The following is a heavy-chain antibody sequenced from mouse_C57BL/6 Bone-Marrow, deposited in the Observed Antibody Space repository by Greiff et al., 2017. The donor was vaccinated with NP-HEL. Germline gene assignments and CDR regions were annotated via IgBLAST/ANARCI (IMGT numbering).Heavy chain of an antibody. CDR3: ARGRVYYYGMGAMDY. J-gene: IGHJ4*01. CDR2: IYPGDGDT. D-gene: IGHD1-1*01. Sequence: VQLQQSGPELVKPGASVKISCKASGYAFSSSWMNWVKQRPGKGLEWIGRIYPGDGDTNYNGKFKGKATLTADKSSSTAYMQLSSLTSEDSAVYFCARGRVYYYGMGAMDYWGQGTSVTVSS. CDR1: GYAFSSSW. V-gene: IGHV1-82*01.